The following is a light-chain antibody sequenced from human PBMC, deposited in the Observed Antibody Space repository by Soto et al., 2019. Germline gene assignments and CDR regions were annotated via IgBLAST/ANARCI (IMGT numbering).Light chain of an antibody. V-gene: IGLV2-23*02. CDR2: EVS. J-gene: IGLJ3*02. Sequence: QSVLTQPASVSGSPGQSVTISCTGTSNDVGSYKLVSWYQQHPDKAPKLIIYEVSQRPSGVSNRFSGSKSGNTAALTISGLKAEDEAEYYCCSYARNTTWVFGGGTKLTVL. CDR1: SNDVGSYKL. CDR3: CSYARNTTWV.